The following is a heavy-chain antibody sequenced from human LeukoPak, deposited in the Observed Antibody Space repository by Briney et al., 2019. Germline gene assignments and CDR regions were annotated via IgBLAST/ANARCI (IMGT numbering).Heavy chain of an antibody. CDR3: AKTRGDSHAFDI. CDR2: ISGDDGYT. V-gene: IGHV3-43*02. J-gene: IGHJ3*02. Sequence: PGGSLRLSCAASGFTFDDYAIHWVRQAPGKGLEWVSLISGDDGYTYFTDSVKGRFTISRDNSKNSLYLQMNSLRADDSALYYCAKTRGDSHAFDIWGQGTMVTVSS. D-gene: IGHD2-21*02. CDR1: GFTFDDYA.